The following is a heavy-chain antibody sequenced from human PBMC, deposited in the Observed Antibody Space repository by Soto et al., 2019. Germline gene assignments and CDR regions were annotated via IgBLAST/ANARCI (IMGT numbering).Heavy chain of an antibody. CDR2: IIPIFGTT. CDR3: ARSPGHLGYYYYGMDV. D-gene: IGHD3-10*01. CDR1: GDTLSSYP. Sequence: SVKVSCKASGDTLSSYPISWVRQAPGQGLEWMGGIIPIFGTTNYAQKFQGRVTITADESTSTAYMELSSLRSEDTAVHYCARSPGHLGYYYYGMDVWGQGTTVTVSS. J-gene: IGHJ6*02. V-gene: IGHV1-69*13.